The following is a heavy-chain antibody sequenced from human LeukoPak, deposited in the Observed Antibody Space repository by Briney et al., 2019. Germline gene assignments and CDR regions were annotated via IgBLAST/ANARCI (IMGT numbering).Heavy chain of an antibody. CDR1: GGTFSSYA. CDR2: IIPIFGIA. CDR3: ARDNSGYSNYNYYYYGMDV. Sequence: SVKVSCKASGGTFSSYAISWVRQAPGQGLEWMGRIIPIFGIANYAQKFQGRVTITADKSTSTAYMELSSLRSEDTAVYYCARDNSGYSNYNYYYYGMDVWGRGTTVTVSS. J-gene: IGHJ6*02. V-gene: IGHV1-69*04. D-gene: IGHD4-11*01.